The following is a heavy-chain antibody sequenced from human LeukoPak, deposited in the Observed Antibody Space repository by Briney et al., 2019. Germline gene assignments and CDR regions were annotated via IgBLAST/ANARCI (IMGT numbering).Heavy chain of an antibody. CDR1: GGSISSYY. D-gene: IGHD3-22*01. J-gene: IGHJ2*01. CDR2: IYTSGST. V-gene: IGHV4-4*07. CDR3: ARENYYDSSGYPVYWYFDL. Sequence: SETLSLTCTVSGGSISSYYWSWIRQPAGKGLEWIGRIYTSGSTNYNPSLKSRVTMSVDTSKNQFSLKLSSVTAADTAVYYCARENYYDSSGYPVYWYFDLWGRGTLVTVSS.